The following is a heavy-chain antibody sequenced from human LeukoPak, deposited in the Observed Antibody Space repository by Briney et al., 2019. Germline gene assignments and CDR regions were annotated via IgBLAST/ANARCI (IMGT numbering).Heavy chain of an antibody. CDR2: IHYNGNT. V-gene: IGHV4-59*11. D-gene: IGHD3-16*02. J-gene: IGHJ5*02. CDR1: GGPISSHY. Sequence: SETLSLTCTVSGGPISSHYWSWIRQPPGKGLEWIGYIHYNGNTKSNPSLKSRATISIDTSKNQFSLKLTSVTTADTAVYYCARGDLSYWFDAWGQGTLVTVSS. CDR3: ARGDLSYWFDA.